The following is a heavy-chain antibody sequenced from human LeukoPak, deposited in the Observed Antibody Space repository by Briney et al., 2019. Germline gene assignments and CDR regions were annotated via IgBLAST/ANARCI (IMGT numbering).Heavy chain of an antibody. Sequence: HAGGSLRLSCAASGLTFSSYAMSWVRQAPGKGLEWVSTISGSGGTTYYADSVEGQFTISRDNSKNTVSLQMNSLRAEDTAIYYCAKSVSPGGYVGSLYFFVDWGQGTLVTVSS. D-gene: IGHD1-26*01. J-gene: IGHJ4*02. V-gene: IGHV3-23*01. CDR3: AKSVSPGGYVGSLYFFVD. CDR2: ISGSGGTT. CDR1: GLTFSSYA.